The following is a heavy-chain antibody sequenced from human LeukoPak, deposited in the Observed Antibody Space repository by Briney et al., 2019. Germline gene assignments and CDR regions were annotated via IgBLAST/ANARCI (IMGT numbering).Heavy chain of an antibody. Sequence: PSETLSLTCDVSGVSINTCCYYWTWLRQPPGKGLEWIGYKYYSGSTRYNSSLRSRLTISLDSSKNQFSLRLTSVTAADTAVYYCARGRSYGFDFDSWGPGTLVLVSP. J-gene: IGHJ4*02. D-gene: IGHD5-18*01. V-gene: IGHV4-61*01. CDR1: GVSINTCCYY. CDR3: ARGRSYGFDFDS. CDR2: KYYSGST.